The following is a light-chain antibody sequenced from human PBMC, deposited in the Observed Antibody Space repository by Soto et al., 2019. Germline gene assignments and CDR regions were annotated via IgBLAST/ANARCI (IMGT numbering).Light chain of an antibody. J-gene: IGKJ1*01. CDR3: QQYRSSPWT. Sequence: EIVMTQSPGTVSVFPGETVTLSCRASQSISSSNLAWYQQKPGQAPRLLIYGASSRATGIPDRFSGSGSGTDFTLTISRLEPEDFAMYYCQQYRSSPWTFGQGTKVDIK. CDR2: GAS. CDR1: QSISSSN. V-gene: IGKV3-20*01.